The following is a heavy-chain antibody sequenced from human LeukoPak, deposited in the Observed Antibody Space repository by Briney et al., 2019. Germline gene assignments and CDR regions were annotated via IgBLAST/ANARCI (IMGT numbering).Heavy chain of an antibody. V-gene: IGHV5-51*01. J-gene: IGHJ4*02. CDR2: TYPGDSAT. Sequence: GESLKISCKGSGYSFTSYWIGWVRQMPGKGLEWMGITYPGDSATRYSPSFQGQVTISADKSISTAYLQWSSLKASDAAMYYCARRRRLSSTSCYADYWGQGTLVTVSS. CDR3: ARRRRLSSTSCYADY. CDR1: GYSFTSYW. D-gene: IGHD2-2*01.